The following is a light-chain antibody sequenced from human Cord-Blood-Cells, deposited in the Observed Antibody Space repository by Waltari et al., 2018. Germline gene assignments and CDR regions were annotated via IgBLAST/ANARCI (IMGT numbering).Light chain of an antibody. Sequence: DIVMTQSPDSLAVSLAESATITCKSGPSVSYSSNNKNYLAWYQQKPGQPPKLLIYWASTRESGIPDRFSGSGSGTDFTLTISSLQAEDVAVYYCQQYYSTPYTFGRGTKLEIK. J-gene: IGKJ2*01. CDR2: WAS. CDR1: PSVSYSSNNKNY. V-gene: IGKV4-1*01. CDR3: QQYYSTPYT.